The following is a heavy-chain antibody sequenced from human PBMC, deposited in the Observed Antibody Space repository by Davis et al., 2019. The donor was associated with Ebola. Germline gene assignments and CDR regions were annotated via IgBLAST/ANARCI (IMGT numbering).Heavy chain of an antibody. J-gene: IGHJ4*02. CDR2: INPNSGGT. D-gene: IGHD3-3*01. CDR3: ARGRDVWSALQF. CDR1: GYTFTSYY. Sequence: ASVKVSCKASGYTFTSYYMHWVRQAPGQGLEWMGSINPNSGGTNYAQEFRDWVTMTRDTSLSTAYMDMASLKSDDTAVYYCARGRDVWSALQFWGQGTPVTVSS. V-gene: IGHV1-2*04.